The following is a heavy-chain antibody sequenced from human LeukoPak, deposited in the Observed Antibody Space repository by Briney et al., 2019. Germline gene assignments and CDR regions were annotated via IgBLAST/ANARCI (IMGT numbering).Heavy chain of an antibody. D-gene: IGHD6-13*01. CDR3: ATRPDIASTGPGWFDP. CDR2: INHSGST. V-gene: IGHV4-34*01. J-gene: IGHJ5*02. Sequence: SETLSLTCAVYGGSFSGYYWSWIRQPPGKGLEWIGEINHSGSTNYNSSLKSRVTISVDTSKNQFSLILSSVTAADTAVYYCATRPDIASTGPGWFDPWGQGTLVTVSS. CDR1: GGSFSGYY.